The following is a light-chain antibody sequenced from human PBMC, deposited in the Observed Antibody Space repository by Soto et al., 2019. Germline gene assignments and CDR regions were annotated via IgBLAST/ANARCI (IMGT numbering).Light chain of an antibody. CDR3: QSYDNNVSGWV. CDR1: SSNIGSNT. Sequence: QSVLTQPPSASGTPGQRVTISCSGSSSNIGSNTVSWYQQLPGTAPKLLIYADYERPSGVPDRFSGSKSGASAALVITGLRADDEADYYCQSYDNNVSGWVFGGGTKLTVL. V-gene: IGLV1-44*01. CDR2: ADY. J-gene: IGLJ3*02.